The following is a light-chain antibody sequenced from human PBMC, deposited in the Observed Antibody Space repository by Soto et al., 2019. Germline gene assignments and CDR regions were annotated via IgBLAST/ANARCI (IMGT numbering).Light chain of an antibody. Sequence: DIQMTQSPSSLSASVGDRVTITCQASQDISNYLNWYQQKPGKAPKFLIYDASNLEIGVPSRFSGSGSGTDFTFTISSLQPEDIATYYCQQYDNLPFTFGPGTKVDIK. CDR2: DAS. CDR1: QDISNY. V-gene: IGKV1-33*01. J-gene: IGKJ3*01. CDR3: QQYDNLPFT.